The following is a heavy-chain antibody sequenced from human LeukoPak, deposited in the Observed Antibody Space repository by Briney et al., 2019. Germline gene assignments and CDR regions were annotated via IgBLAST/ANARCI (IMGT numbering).Heavy chain of an antibody. CDR1: GGSFSGYY. CDR3: AGLGIAARLGNFDY. D-gene: IGHD6-6*01. CDR2: INHSGST. J-gene: IGHJ4*02. V-gene: IGHV4-34*01. Sequence: SETLSLTCAVYGGSFSGYYWSWIRQPPGKGLEWIGEINHSGSTNYNPSLKSRVTISVDTSKNQFSLKLSSVTAADTAVYYCAGLGIAARLGNFDYWGQGTLVTASS.